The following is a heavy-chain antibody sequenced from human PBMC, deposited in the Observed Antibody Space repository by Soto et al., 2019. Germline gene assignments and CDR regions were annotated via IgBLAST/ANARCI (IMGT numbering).Heavy chain of an antibody. CDR1: GYTFTSYG. CDR3: ARDERFRITMVRGVIIDY. J-gene: IGHJ4*02. Sequence: ASVKVSCKASGYTFTSYGISWVRQAPGQGLEWMGWISAYNGNTNYAQKLQGRVTMTTDTSTSTAYMELRSLRSDDTAVYYCARDERFRITMVRGVIIDYWGQGTLVTVS. D-gene: IGHD3-10*01. V-gene: IGHV1-18*04. CDR2: ISAYNGNT.